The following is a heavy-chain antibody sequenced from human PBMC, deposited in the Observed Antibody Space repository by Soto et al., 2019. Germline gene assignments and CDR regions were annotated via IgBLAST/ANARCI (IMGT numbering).Heavy chain of an antibody. V-gene: IGHV3-21*01. Sequence: GGSLRLSCAASGFTFSSCSMAWVRQAPGKGLEWVAYISSTTKNIYYAESLKGRFSISRDNAKNSLFLQMNSVRAEDTAVYYCVRDRPDLLDIFDYWGQGTLDTVSS. CDR2: ISSTTKNI. J-gene: IGHJ4*02. CDR3: VRDRPDLLDIFDY. CDR1: GFTFSSCS. D-gene: IGHD2-15*01.